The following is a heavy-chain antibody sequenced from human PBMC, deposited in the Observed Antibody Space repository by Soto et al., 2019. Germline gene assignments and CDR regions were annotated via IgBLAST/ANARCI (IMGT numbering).Heavy chain of an antibody. CDR2: VYDTGST. Sequence: SETLSLTCSDSGGSISCYYWSWIRQPPGKGLEWIGYVYDTGSTIYNPSLQSRVTISVDTSKKQFSLSLRLVTAPDPAVYFCARSIAVPSSHIDHWGQGTRVTVSS. CDR1: GGSISCYY. CDR3: ARSIAVPSSHIDH. J-gene: IGHJ4*02. V-gene: IGHV4-59*01. D-gene: IGHD6-6*01.